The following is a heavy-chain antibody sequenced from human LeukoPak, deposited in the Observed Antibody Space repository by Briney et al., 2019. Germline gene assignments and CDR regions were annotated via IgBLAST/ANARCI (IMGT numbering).Heavy chain of an antibody. CDR1: GGSISSSSYY. D-gene: IGHD6-19*01. Sequence: PSETLSLTCTVSGGSISSSSYYWGWIRQPPGKGLEWIGSIYYSGSTYYNPSLKSRVTISVDTSKNQFSLKLSSVTAADTAVYYCARGSGWYKAVDYWGQGTLVTVSS. V-gene: IGHV4-39*01. J-gene: IGHJ4*02. CDR2: IYYSGST. CDR3: ARGSGWYKAVDY.